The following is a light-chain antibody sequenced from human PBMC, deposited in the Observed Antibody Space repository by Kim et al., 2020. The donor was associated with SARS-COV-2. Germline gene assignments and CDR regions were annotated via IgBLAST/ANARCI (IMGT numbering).Light chain of an antibody. CDR1: SSDVGGYDY. CDR2: DVN. Sequence: GQSITISCTGSSSDVGGYDYVSWYQQHPGNAPKLMIYDVNNRPSGVSNRFSGSKSGNTASLTISGLQAEDEAEYYSSSYTSIKTLVFGGGTQLTVL. CDR3: SSYTSIKTLV. V-gene: IGLV2-14*03. J-gene: IGLJ3*02.